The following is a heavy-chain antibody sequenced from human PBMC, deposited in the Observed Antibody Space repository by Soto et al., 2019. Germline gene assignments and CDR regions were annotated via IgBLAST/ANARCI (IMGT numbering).Heavy chain of an antibody. CDR1: GFTFSSYA. CDR2: ISGSGGST. D-gene: IGHD2-2*03. CDR3: AKDRGYCSSTSCYELDY. Sequence: EVQLLESGGGLVQPGGSLRLSCAASGFTFSSYAMSWVRQAPGKGLEWVSAISGSGGSTYYADSVKGRFTISRDNSKNTLYLQMNSLRAEDTAVYYCAKDRGYCSSTSCYELDYWGQGTLVTXSS. V-gene: IGHV3-23*01. J-gene: IGHJ4*02.